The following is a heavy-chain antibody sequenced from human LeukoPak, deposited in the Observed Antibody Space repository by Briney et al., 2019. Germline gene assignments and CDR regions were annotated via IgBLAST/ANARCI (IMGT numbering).Heavy chain of an antibody. Sequence: SETLSLTCAVYGGSFSGYYWSWIRQPAGKGLEWIGRIYTSGSTNYNPSLKSRVTMSVDTSKNQFSLKLSSVTAADTAVYYCARDRDSSGYYYGYYYYMDVWGKGTTVTISS. J-gene: IGHJ6*03. V-gene: IGHV4-4*07. D-gene: IGHD3-22*01. CDR1: GGSFSGYY. CDR2: IYTSGST. CDR3: ARDRDSSGYYYGYYYYMDV.